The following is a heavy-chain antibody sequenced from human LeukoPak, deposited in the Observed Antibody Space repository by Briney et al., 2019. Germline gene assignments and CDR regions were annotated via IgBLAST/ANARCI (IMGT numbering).Heavy chain of an antibody. CDR3: ARGGLDIVVVPAASFDY. CDR2: IYYSGSN. CDR1: GGSISSYY. J-gene: IGHJ4*02. Sequence: SETLSLTCTVSGGSISSYYWSWIRQPPGKGREWFGYIYYSGSNNYNPSLKSRFTISVDTSKNQSSLKLSSVTAADTAVYYCARGGLDIVVVPAASFDYWGQGTLVTVSS. V-gene: IGHV4-59*08. D-gene: IGHD2-2*03.